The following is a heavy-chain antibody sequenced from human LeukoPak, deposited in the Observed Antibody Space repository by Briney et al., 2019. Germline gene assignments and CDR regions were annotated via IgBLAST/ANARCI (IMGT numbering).Heavy chain of an antibody. J-gene: IGHJ4*02. Sequence: GGSLRLSCAVSGFTVSSNYMSWVRQAPGKGLEWVSVIYSDGSTYSADSVRGRFTISRDNSKNTLYLQINSLRAEDTAVYYCARGIAAAGTALYNWGQGTLLTVSS. CDR2: IYSDGST. V-gene: IGHV3-53*01. CDR3: ARGIAAAGTALYN. CDR1: GFTVSSNY. D-gene: IGHD6-13*01.